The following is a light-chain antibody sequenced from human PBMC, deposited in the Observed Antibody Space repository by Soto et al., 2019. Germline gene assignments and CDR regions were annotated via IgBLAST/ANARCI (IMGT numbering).Light chain of an antibody. CDR3: QQYAGSPRT. CDR1: QSVSSN. J-gene: IGKJ1*01. Sequence: EEVMSQSPSTVSVSPGERATLSCRASQSVSSNLAWYQQKPGQAPSLLIYGASTRAPGTPARFSGSGSGTDFTLTISSLEPEDFAVYYCQQYAGSPRTFGQGTKVDI. V-gene: IGKV3-15*01. CDR2: GAS.